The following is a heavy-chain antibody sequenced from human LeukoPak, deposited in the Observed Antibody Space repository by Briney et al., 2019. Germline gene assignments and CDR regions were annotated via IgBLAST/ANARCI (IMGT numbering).Heavy chain of an antibody. D-gene: IGHD3-10*01. CDR3: ARAPGGGDDYGDY. J-gene: IGHJ4*02. Sequence: PGGSLRLSCAASGFTFSSYDMNWVRQAPGKGLEWVSYISSSGSTIYYADSVKGRFTISRDNAKNSLYLQMNSLRAEDTAVYYCARAPGGGDDYGDYWGQGTLVTVSS. CDR1: GFTFSSYD. CDR2: ISSSGSTI. V-gene: IGHV3-48*03.